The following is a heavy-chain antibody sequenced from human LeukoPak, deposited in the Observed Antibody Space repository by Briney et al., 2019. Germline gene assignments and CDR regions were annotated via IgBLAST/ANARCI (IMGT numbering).Heavy chain of an antibody. CDR2: INKDGSDK. CDR3: ARDAGYGGNSDY. J-gene: IGHJ4*02. V-gene: IGHV3-7*01. CDR1: GFTFNKYW. D-gene: IGHD4-23*01. Sequence: GGSLRLSCAASGFTFNKYWMTWVRQAPGKGLETVAYINKDGSDKYYVESLNHRFTDSRDNAKNSLYLQMNSLRAEDTAVYCCARDAGYGGNSDYWGQGTLVTVSS.